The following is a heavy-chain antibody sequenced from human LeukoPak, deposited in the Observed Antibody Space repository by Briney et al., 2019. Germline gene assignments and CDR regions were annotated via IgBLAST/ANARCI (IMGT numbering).Heavy chain of an antibody. Sequence: PGGSLRLSCAASGFTFDDYAMHWVRQAPGKGLEWVSGISWNSGSIGYADSVKGRFTISRDNAKNSLYLQMNSLRAEDTALYYCAKGGCGGGGSYYPPGFDYWGQGTLVTVSS. CDR2: ISWNSGSI. V-gene: IGHV3-9*01. D-gene: IGHD2-15*01. J-gene: IGHJ4*02. CDR3: AKGGCGGGGSYYPPGFDY. CDR1: GFTFDDYA.